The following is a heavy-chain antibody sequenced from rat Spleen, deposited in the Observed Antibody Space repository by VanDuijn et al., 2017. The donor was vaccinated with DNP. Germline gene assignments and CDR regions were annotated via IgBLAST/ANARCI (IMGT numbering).Heavy chain of an antibody. CDR3: ARWNNPGYYFDY. D-gene: IGHD4-3*01. CDR2: ITDSGGIT. V-gene: IGHV5-25*01. J-gene: IGHJ2*01. CDR1: GFAFSNYD. Sequence: EVRLVESGGGSVQPGRSLKLSCEASGFAFSNYDMAWVRQAPTEGLEWVASITDSGGITYYRDSVKGRFTISRDNAKSSLYLQMDSLRSEDTATYYCARWNNPGYYFDYWGQGVMVTVSS.